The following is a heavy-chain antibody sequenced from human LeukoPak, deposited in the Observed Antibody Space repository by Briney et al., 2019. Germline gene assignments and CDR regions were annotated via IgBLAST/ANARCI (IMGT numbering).Heavy chain of an antibody. CDR2: IRYAGSNK. CDR1: GFNFSAYG. D-gene: IGHD4-11*01. Sequence: GGSLRLSCAASGFNFSAYGMHWVRQAPGKGLEWVAFIRYAGSNKYYADSVNGRFTISRDNSKNTLYLQMNSLRVEDTAVYYCAKDAAPYSNNSPNWFDPWGQGTLVTVSS. V-gene: IGHV3-30*02. CDR3: AKDAAPYSNNSPNWFDP. J-gene: IGHJ5*02.